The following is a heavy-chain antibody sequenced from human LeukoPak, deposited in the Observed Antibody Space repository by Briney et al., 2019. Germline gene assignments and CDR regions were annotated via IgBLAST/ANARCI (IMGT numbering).Heavy chain of an antibody. Sequence: PGRSLRLSCAASGFTFSSYGMHWVRQAPGKGLEWVAVISYDGSNKYYADSVKGRFTISRDNSKNTLYLQMNSLRAEDTAVYFCAKGEGFDYCGQGTLVTVSS. CDR3: AKGEGFDY. CDR2: ISYDGSNK. CDR1: GFTFSSYG. V-gene: IGHV3-30*18. J-gene: IGHJ4*02.